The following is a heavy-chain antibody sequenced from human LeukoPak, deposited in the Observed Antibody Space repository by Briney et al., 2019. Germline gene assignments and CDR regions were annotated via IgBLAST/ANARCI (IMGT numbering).Heavy chain of an antibody. CDR3: ARDAGIAVAGTGPPYYYYGMDV. CDR1: GYTFTGYY. CDR2: INPNSGGT. D-gene: IGHD6-19*01. Sequence: ASVTVSCKASGYTFTGYYMHWVRQAPGQGLEWMGWINPNSGGTNYAQKFQGWVTMTRDTSISTAYMELSRLRSDDTAVYYCARDAGIAVAGTGPPYYYYGMDVWGQGTTVTVSS. J-gene: IGHJ6*02. V-gene: IGHV1-2*04.